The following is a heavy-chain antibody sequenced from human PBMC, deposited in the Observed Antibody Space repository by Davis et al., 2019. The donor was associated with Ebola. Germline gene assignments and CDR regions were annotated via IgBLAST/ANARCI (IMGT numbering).Heavy chain of an antibody. CDR2: INHSGST. J-gene: IGHJ4*02. D-gene: IGHD2-2*01. Sequence: SETLSLTCAVYGGSFSGYYWSWIRQPPGKGLEWIGEINHSGSTNYNPSLKSRVTISVDTSKNQFSLKLSSVTAADTAVYYCARESRYQLLYVDYWGQGTLVTVSS. CDR3: ARESRYQLLYVDY. V-gene: IGHV4-34*01. CDR1: GGSFSGYY.